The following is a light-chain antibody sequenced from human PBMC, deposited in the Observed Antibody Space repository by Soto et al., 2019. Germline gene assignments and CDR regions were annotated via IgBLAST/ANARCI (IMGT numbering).Light chain of an antibody. V-gene: IGKV3-20*01. CDR3: QPYGNFPYT. CDR2: GAS. CDR1: QSVPSDW. Sequence: EIVLTQSPCTLALSPGERATLSCRASQSVPSDWLAWYRHKPGQAPRLLIYGASSRATGVPDRVSGSGSGTDFTLTINRQEPEAFAVYYCQPYGNFPYTFGQGTKLEIK. J-gene: IGKJ2*01.